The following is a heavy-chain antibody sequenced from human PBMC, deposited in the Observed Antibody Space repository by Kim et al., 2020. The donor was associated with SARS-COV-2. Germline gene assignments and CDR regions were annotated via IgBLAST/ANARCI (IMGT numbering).Heavy chain of an antibody. V-gene: IGHV3-21*01. CDR2: ISRYRRHT. D-gene: IGHD5-12*01. Sequence: WGSLRLSCAASGFTFSSCDMNWVRQTPGKGLEWVSYISRYRRHTYYADSVKGRFTISRDNAKNSLYLQMNSLRAEDTAVYYCARDRDPKARIGGMDVWGQGSTVTV. CDR3: ARDRDPKARIGGMDV. J-gene: IGHJ6*02. CDR1: GFTFSSCD.